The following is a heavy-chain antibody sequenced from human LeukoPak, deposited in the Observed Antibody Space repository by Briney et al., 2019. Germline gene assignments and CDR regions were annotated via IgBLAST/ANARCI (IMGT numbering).Heavy chain of an antibody. CDR2: INPSGGNT. CDR1: GYTFTSYY. Sequence: GASVKVSCKASGYTFTSYYMHWVRQAPGQGLEWMGIINPSGGNTNYAQKLQGRVTMTTDTSTSTAYMELRSLRSDDTAVYYCARVSRVAGPHYYFDYWGQGTLVTVSS. CDR3: ARVSRVAGPHYYFDY. J-gene: IGHJ4*02. D-gene: IGHD6-19*01. V-gene: IGHV1-46*01.